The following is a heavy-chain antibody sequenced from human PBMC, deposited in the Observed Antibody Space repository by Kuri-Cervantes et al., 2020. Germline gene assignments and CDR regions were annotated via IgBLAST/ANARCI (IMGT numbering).Heavy chain of an antibody. J-gene: IGHJ3*02. CDR3: ARVLAGAFDI. D-gene: IGHD2-15*01. CDR2: ISAYNGNT. CDR1: GYTFTSYG. Sequence: ASVKVSCKASGYTFTSYGISWVRQAPGQGLEWMGWISAYNGNTNYAQKLQGRVTITRDTSASTAYMELSSLRSEDTAVYYCARVLAGAFDIWGQGTMVTVSS. V-gene: IGHV1-18*01.